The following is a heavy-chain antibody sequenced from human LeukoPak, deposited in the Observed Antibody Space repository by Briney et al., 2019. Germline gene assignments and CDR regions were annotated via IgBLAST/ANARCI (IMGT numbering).Heavy chain of an antibody. CDR3: ARDSPITYYYDSSGYLGYYYYGMDV. D-gene: IGHD3-22*01. V-gene: IGHV3-7*01. J-gene: IGHJ6*02. Sequence: GGSLRLSCAASGFTFSSYWMSWVRQAPGKGLEWVANIKQDGSEKYYVDSVKGRFTISRDNAKNSLYLQMNSLRAEDTAVYYCARDSPITYYYDSSGYLGYYYYGMDVWGQGTTVTVSS. CDR1: GFTFSSYW. CDR2: IKQDGSEK.